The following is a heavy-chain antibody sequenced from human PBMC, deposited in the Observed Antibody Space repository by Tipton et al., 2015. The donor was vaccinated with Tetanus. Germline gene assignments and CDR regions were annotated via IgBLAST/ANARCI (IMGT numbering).Heavy chain of an antibody. CDR2: ISPDGRRT. Sequence: LSLTCAASGFTSESHYMHWVRQSPGKGLLWISRISPDGRRTNYADFVKGRFTISRDNAKNTVYLQMNSLRAEDTALYFCSRRSLTNYGLDVWGQGTPVTVSS. J-gene: IGHJ6*02. V-gene: IGHV3-74*01. D-gene: IGHD1-1*01. CDR1: GFTSESHY. CDR3: SRRSLTNYGLDV.